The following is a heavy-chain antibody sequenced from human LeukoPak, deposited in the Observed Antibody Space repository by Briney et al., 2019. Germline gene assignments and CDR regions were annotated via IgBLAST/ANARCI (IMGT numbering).Heavy chain of an antibody. CDR2: IYYSGST. CDR1: GGSISSSSYY. D-gene: IGHD3-16*01. CDR3: ARRGGTSFDP. Sequence: PSETLSLTCTVSGGSISSSSYYWGWIRQPPGKGLEWIGSIYYSGSTYYNPSLESRVTISVDTPKHQFSLKLSSVTAADTAVYYCARRGGTSFDPWGQGTLVTVSS. J-gene: IGHJ5*02. V-gene: IGHV4-39*01.